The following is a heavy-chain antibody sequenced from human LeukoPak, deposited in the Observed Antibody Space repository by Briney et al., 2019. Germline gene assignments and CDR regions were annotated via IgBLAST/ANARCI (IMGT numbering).Heavy chain of an antibody. J-gene: IGHJ5*02. CDR1: GYTFTGYY. CDR2: INPNSGGT. D-gene: IGHD1-1*01. CDR3: ARAGVVERLWDNWFDP. Sequence: ASVKVSCKASGYTFTGYYMHWVRQAPGQGLEWMGWINPNSGGTNYAQKFQGRVTMTRDTSISTAYMELSRLRSDDTAVYYCARAGVVERLWDNWFDPWGQGTLVTVSS. V-gene: IGHV1-2*02.